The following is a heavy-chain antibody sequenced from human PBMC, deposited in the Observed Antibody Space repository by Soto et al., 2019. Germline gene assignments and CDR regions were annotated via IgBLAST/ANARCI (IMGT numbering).Heavy chain of an antibody. CDR2: VDYSGNS. CDR3: ARNWFSVAGRFHVDY. CDR1: GGSINTYY. V-gene: IGHV4-59*01. Sequence: SETLSLTCTVSGGSINTYYWSWIRQPPGKGLEWIGYVDYSGNSDSSPSLKSRVTISIDTSKKQVSLKSNSVTAADTAVYYCARNWFSVAGRFHVDYWGQGIPVTV. J-gene: IGHJ4*02. D-gene: IGHD6-19*01.